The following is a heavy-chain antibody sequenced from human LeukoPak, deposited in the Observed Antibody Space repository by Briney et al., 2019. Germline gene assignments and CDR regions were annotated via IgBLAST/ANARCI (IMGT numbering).Heavy chain of an antibody. D-gene: IGHD5-12*01. Sequence: AGGSLRFSCAASGFTFSSRWMSWVRQAPGKGLEWVANMNQDGSEKYYMDSVKGRFTISRDNAKNSLYLQMNSLRVEDTAVYYCVSSFIARGYVINCWGQGTLVTVSS. V-gene: IGHV3-7*01. J-gene: IGHJ4*02. CDR1: GFTFSSRW. CDR3: VSSFIARGYVINC. CDR2: MNQDGSEK.